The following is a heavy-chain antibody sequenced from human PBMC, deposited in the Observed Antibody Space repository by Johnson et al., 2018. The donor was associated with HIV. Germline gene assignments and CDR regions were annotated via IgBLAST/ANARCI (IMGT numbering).Heavy chain of an antibody. CDR1: GFTVSSNE. V-gene: IGHV3-23*04. Sequence: VQLVESRGVLVQPGGSLRLSCAASGFTVSSNEMSWVRQAPGKGLEWVSAISGSGGSTYYADSVKGRFTISRDNSKNTLYLQMNSLRAEDTAVYYCAKDGGRLRTDAFDIWGQGTMVTVSS. CDR3: AKDGGRLRTDAFDI. CDR2: ISGSGGST. D-gene: IGHD2-15*01. J-gene: IGHJ3*02.